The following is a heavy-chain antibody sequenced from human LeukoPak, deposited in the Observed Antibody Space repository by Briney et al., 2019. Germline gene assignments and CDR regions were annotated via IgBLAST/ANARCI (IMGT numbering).Heavy chain of an antibody. CDR2: IWYEGSNK. V-gene: IGHV3-30*02. J-gene: IGHJ4*02. Sequence: PGGPLRLSCAASGFTFSSHGMHGVRQAPGKGREGVAVIWYEGSNKYYADSVKGRFTISRDNSKNTLHVQVNTLRAEDTAVYYCAKGALEMATIDYWGQGTLVTVSS. D-gene: IGHD5-24*01. CDR1: GFTFSSHG. CDR3: AKGALEMATIDY.